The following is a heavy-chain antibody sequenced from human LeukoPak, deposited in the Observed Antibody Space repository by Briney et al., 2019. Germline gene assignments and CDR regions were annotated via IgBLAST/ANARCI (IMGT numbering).Heavy chain of an antibody. D-gene: IGHD5-12*01. CDR3: ARGGILATPLDY. J-gene: IGHJ4*02. CDR1: GGIFNRHA. Sequence: GASVKVSCKASGGIFNRHAISWVRQAPGQGLEWMGGIVPMFGTPNYAQKFQGRLTITADESTSTAYMELSSLRSEDTALYFCARGGILATPLDYWGQGTLVTVSS. CDR2: IVPMFGTP. V-gene: IGHV1-69*01.